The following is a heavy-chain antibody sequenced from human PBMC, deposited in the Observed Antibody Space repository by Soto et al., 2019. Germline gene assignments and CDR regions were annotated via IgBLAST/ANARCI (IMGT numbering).Heavy chain of an antibody. CDR2: IYWDDEN. CDR3: AYSNLQRSTYYYGMDV. V-gene: IGHV2-5*02. CDR1: GFSLGTSGVS. Sequence: QITLKESGPTLVKPTQTLTLTCTFSGFSLGTSGVSVSWLRQPPEKALEWLALIYWDDENRYRPSLKSRLTITKDTSKNQVVLTMTNMDPVDTATYYCAYSNLQRSTYYYGMDVWGQGTTVTVSS. D-gene: IGHD4-4*01. J-gene: IGHJ6*02.